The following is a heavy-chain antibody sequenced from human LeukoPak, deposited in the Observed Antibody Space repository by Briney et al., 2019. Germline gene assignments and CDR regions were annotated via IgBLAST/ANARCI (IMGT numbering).Heavy chain of an antibody. V-gene: IGHV1-18*01. CDR1: GYTFTSYG. D-gene: IGHD3-16*01. CDR3: ATDYDYVWGSY. Sequence: ASVKVSCKASGYTFTSYGISWVRQAPGQGLEWMGWISAYNGNTNYAQKLQGRVSMTTDTSTSTAYMELSSLRSEDTAVYYCATDYDYVWGSYWGQGTLVTVSS. CDR2: ISAYNGNT. J-gene: IGHJ4*02.